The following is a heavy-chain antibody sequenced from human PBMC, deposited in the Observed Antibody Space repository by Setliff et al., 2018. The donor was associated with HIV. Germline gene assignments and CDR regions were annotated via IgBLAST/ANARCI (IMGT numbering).Heavy chain of an antibody. V-gene: IGHV3-72*01. D-gene: IGHD6-19*01. Sequence: PGGSLRLSCVASGFTFSDHYMDWVRQAPGKGPEWIGRIKRKVDAYTTEYAASVKGRFAISRDNSKNTLYLHMNALRAEDTAVYYCVSDQQWLAQGWGGPHYWGQGTLVTVSS. CDR3: VSDQQWLAQGWGGPHY. CDR2: IKRKVDAYTT. CDR1: GFTFSDHY. J-gene: IGHJ4*02.